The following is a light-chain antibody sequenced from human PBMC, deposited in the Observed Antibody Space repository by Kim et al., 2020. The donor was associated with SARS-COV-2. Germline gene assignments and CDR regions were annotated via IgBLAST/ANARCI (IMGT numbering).Light chain of an antibody. CDR1: ESILTW. J-gene: IGKJ1*01. V-gene: IGKV1-5*03. CDR3: QQYKWGRT. Sequence: SASVGDRVTITCRASESILTWLAWYQQKPGKAPKLLIYKASSLESGVPSRFSASGSGTEFLLTISSLQPDDFATYYCQQYKWGRTFGQGTKVDIK. CDR2: KAS.